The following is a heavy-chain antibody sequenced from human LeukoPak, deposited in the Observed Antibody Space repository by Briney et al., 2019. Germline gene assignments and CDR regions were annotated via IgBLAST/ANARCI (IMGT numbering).Heavy chain of an antibody. CDR2: IRGTGYST. CDR3: AYLGLSSDWNDVPGPQIDH. J-gene: IGHJ4*02. V-gene: IGHV3-23*01. D-gene: IGHD1-1*01. CDR1: GFTFSSYA. Sequence: PGGSLRLSCAASGFTFSSYAMGWVRQPPGKGLEWVSFIRGTGYSTDYADSVKGRFTVSRDDSNTVYLQMSRLRVDDTAVYYCAYLGLSSDWNDVPGPQIDHWGQGALVSVST.